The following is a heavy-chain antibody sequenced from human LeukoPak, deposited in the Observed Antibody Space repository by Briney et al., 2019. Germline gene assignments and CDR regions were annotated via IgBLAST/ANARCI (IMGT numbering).Heavy chain of an antibody. V-gene: IGHV1-46*01. J-gene: IGHJ4*02. CDR2: INPSGGRT. CDR1: GYTFTSYY. Sequence: ALVKVSCKASGYTFTSYYMHWLRQAPGQGLEGMGIINPSGGRTSYAQKFQGRVTMTRDTSTSTVYMELSSLRSEDTAVYYCASGRWEQWLPDYWGQGTLVTVSS. CDR3: ASGRWEQWLPDY. D-gene: IGHD6-19*01.